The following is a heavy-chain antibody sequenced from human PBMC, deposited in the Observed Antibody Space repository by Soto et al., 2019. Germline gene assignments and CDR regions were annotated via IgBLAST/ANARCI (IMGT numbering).Heavy chain of an antibody. D-gene: IGHD3-22*01. Sequence: SETLSLTCAVSSDSISSGYYCDWIRQPPGQGMARLGSIFHSGTPYYNPSLKSRLTISMDTSKTQFSLKLTSVTVADTAVYDCARRGSRSSSALPSYECWG. CDR2: IFHSGTP. J-gene: IGHJ6*01. CDR3: ARRGSRSSSALPSYEC. V-gene: IGHV4-38-2*01. CDR1: SDSISSGYY.